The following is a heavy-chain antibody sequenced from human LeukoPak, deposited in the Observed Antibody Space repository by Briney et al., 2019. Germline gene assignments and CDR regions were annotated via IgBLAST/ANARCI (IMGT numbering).Heavy chain of an antibody. Sequence: GGSLRLSCAASGFTFSDYWIHWVRQAPGKGLVWVSRINTDGSITNYADSVKGRFSISRDNAKNTLYLQMSSLRAEDTAVYYCARSSYSSSSSVWGQGTMVTVSS. V-gene: IGHV3-74*01. CDR2: INTDGSIT. J-gene: IGHJ3*01. CDR3: ARSSYSSSSSV. CDR1: GFTFSDYW. D-gene: IGHD6-6*01.